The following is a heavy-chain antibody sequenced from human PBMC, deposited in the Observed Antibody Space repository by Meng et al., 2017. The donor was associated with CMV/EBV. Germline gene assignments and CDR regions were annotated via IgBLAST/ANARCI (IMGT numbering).Heavy chain of an antibody. CDR1: GFTFSSYW. CDR3: ARGPRRVARGSSSPYGMDV. Sequence: GESLKISCAASGFTFSSYWMSWVRQAPGKGLEWVANIKQDGSEKYYVDSVKGRFTISRDNAKNSLYLQMNSLRAEDTAVYYCARGPRRVARGSSSPYGMDVWGQGTTVTVSS. V-gene: IGHV3-7*01. D-gene: IGHD6-13*01. CDR2: IKQDGSEK. J-gene: IGHJ6*02.